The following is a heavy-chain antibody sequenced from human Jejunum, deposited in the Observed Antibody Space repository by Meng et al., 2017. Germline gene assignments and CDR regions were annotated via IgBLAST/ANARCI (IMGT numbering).Heavy chain of an antibody. Sequence: GGSLRLSCKASGYSFTTYWIGWVRQMPGKGLEWMGIVYPGDSDTRYSPSFQGQVTISADKSISTAYLQWSSLKASDTATYYCARRDLSLYSFDFWGQGALVTVSS. V-gene: IGHV5-51*01. CDR1: GYSFTTYW. CDR3: ARRDLSLYSFDF. CDR2: VYPGDSDT. J-gene: IGHJ4*02. D-gene: IGHD2-2*02.